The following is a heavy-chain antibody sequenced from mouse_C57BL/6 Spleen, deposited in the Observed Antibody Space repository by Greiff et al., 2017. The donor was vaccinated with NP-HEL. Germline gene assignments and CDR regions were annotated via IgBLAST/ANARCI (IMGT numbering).Heavy chain of an antibody. CDR3: ARHPSFYGSSHWYFDV. CDR2: ISGGGGNT. D-gene: IGHD1-1*01. V-gene: IGHV5-9*01. CDR1: GFTFSSYT. Sequence: DVMLVESGGGLVKPGGSLKLSCAASGFTFSSYTMSWVRQTPEKRLEWVATISGGGGNTYYPDSVKGRFTISRDNAKNTLYLQMSSLRSEDTALYYCARHPSFYGSSHWYFDVWGTGTTVTVSS. J-gene: IGHJ1*03.